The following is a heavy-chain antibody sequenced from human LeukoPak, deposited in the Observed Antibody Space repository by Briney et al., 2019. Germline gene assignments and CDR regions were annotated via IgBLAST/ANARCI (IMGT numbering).Heavy chain of an antibody. D-gene: IGHD3-16*02. CDR3: ARVVGRRPFNWFDP. V-gene: IGHV1-2*02. Sequence: ASVKVSCKASGYTFTGYYMHWLRQPPGQGLEWMGWINPNNGGTNYAQKFQGRVTMTRYTSISTAYMELSGLRSDDTAVYYCARVVGRRPFNWFDPWGQGTLVTVSS. CDR1: GYTFTGYY. J-gene: IGHJ5*02. CDR2: INPNNGGT.